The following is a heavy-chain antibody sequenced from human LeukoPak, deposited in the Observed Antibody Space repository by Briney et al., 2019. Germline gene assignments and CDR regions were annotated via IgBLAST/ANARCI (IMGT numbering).Heavy chain of an antibody. D-gene: IGHD1-7*01. Sequence: SETLSLACAVYGGSFSNYYWSWIRQTPGKGMEWIGEINDSGRTNYNPSLMSRVTVSVDTSKNQFSLRLTSVTATDTAVYYCARRWNYGRNYYIDVWGKGAAVSVSS. V-gene: IGHV4-34*01. CDR3: ARRWNYGRNYYIDV. CDR1: GGSFSNYY. J-gene: IGHJ6*03. CDR2: INDSGRT.